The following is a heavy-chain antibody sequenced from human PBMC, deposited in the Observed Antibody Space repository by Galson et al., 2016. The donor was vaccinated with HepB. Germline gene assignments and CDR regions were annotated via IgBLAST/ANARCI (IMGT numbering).Heavy chain of an antibody. CDR3: ARSLGEGTKWRFDY. Sequence: SLRLSCAATGFVFSDHYMDWVRQAPGKGLEWVGVIRNKANKYTTEYAASVKGRFSVSRDESQNSVYLQMTNLKIEDTAVYYCARSLGEGTKWRFDYWGRGTLVTVSS. CDR1: GFVFSDHY. CDR2: IRNKANKYTT. V-gene: IGHV3-72*01. D-gene: IGHD3-16*01. J-gene: IGHJ4*02.